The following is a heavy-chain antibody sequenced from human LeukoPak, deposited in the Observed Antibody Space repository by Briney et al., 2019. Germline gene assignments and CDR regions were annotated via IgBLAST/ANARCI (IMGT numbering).Heavy chain of an antibody. CDR3: ARLADDQGLGEQLWEPFDY. J-gene: IGHJ4*02. CDR1: GGSISSSSYY. Sequence: SETLSLTCTVSGGSISSSSYYWGWIRQPPGKGLEWIGSIYYSGSTYYNPSLKSRVTISVDTSKNQFSLKLSSVTAADTAVYYCARLADDQGLGEQLWEPFDYWGPGTLVTVSS. CDR2: IYYSGST. V-gene: IGHV4-39*07. D-gene: IGHD5-18*01.